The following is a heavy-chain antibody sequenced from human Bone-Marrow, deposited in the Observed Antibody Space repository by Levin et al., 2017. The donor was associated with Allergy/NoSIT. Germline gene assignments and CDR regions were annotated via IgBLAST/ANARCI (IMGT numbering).Heavy chain of an antibody. J-gene: IGHJ3*02. Sequence: GGSLRLSCAASGFTFSNAWMNWVRQAPGKGLEWVGRIKSKTDGGTTDYAAPVKGRFTISRDDSKNTLYLQMNSLKTEDTAVYYCTTSPVVAAIYSDAFDIWGQGTMVTVSS. CDR1: GFTFSNAW. CDR3: TTSPVVAAIYSDAFDI. D-gene: IGHD2-15*01. V-gene: IGHV3-15*07. CDR2: IKSKTDGGTT.